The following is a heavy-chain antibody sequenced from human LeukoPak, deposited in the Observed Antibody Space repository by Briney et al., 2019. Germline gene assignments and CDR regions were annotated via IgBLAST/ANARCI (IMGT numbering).Heavy chain of an antibody. CDR1: GESISSNRYY. CDR2: IHHSGNI. CDR3: ARGRLPLRIAARPSNYYYYYMDV. J-gene: IGHJ6*03. V-gene: IGHV4-39*07. Sequence: SETLSLTCTVSGESISSNRYYWTWIRQPPGKGLEWIGNIHHSGNIYYSPSLKSRVFISVDTSKNQFSLRVTSVTAADTAVYYCARGRLPLRIAARPSNYYYYYMDVWGKGTTVTVSS. D-gene: IGHD6-6*01.